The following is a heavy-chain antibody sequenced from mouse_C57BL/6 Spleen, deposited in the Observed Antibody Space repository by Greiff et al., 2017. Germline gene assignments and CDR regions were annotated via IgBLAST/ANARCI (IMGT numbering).Heavy chain of an antibody. D-gene: IGHD2-3*01. CDR1: GYTFTSYW. CDR3: AIYDGYYDYAMDY. J-gene: IGHJ4*01. CDR2: INPSNGGT. Sequence: QVQLQQPGPELVKPGASVKLSCKASGYTFTSYWMHWVKQRPGQGLEWIGNINPSNGGTTYNEKLKSKAPLTVDKSSSTAYMQLRSLTSEDSAVYYCAIYDGYYDYAMDYWGQGTSVTVSS. V-gene: IGHV1-53*01.